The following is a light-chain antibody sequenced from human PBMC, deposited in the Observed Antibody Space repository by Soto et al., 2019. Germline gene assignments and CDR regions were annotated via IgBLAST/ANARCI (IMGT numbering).Light chain of an antibody. J-gene: IGKJ5*01. CDR3: QQRSNRPPT. V-gene: IGKV3-15*01. CDR1: QSVGNN. CDR2: GAY. Sequence: EIVMTQSPATLSVYHGERTTLSCRASQSVGNNLACYQQKPVQAPRLLIYGAYTRATGIPARFSGSGSGTDFTLTISSLQSEDFAFYCWQQRSNRPPTFGQGTRLEI.